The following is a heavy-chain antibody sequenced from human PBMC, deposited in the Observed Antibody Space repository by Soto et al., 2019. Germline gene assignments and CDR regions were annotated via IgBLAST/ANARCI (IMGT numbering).Heavy chain of an antibody. CDR3: AKGSTAMTYFDY. CDR2: ISYDGSNK. V-gene: IGHV3-30*18. J-gene: IGHJ4*02. Sequence: QVQLVESGGGVVQPGRSLRLSCAASGFTFSSYGMHWVRQAPGKGLGWVAVISYDGSNKYYADSVKGRFTISRDNSKNTLYLQMNSLSAEDTAVYYCAKGSTAMTYFDYWGQGTLVTVSS. D-gene: IGHD5-18*01. CDR1: GFTFSSYG.